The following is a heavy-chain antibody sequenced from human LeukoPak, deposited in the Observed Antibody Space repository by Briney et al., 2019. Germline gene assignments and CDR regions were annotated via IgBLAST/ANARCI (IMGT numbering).Heavy chain of an antibody. J-gene: IGHJ3*01. D-gene: IGHD3-3*02. V-gene: IGHV3-23*01. CDR2: INFSGGNT. CDR1: GFTFSDSA. Sequence: GGSLRLSCAASGFTFSDSAMNWVRQAPGKGLEWLSLINFSGGNTYYADSMKGRFTISRDNSKDTLYLQMNSLRAEDTAIYYCARDIEFSTWGLGTMVTVSS. CDR3: ARDIEFST.